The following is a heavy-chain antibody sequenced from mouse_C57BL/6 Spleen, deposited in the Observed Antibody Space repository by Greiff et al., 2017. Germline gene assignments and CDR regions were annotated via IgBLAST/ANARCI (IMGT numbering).Heavy chain of an antibody. V-gene: IGHV1-81*01. CDR3: ASPYYYGSRDYYAMDY. CDR2: IYPRSGNT. CDR1: GYTFTSYG. Sequence: VQLQQSGAELARPGASVKLSCKASGYTFTSYGISWVKQRTGQGLEWIGEIYPRSGNTYYNEKFKGKATLTADKSSSTAYMDLRSLTSEDSAVYFCASPYYYGSRDYYAMDYWGQGTSVTVSS. J-gene: IGHJ4*01. D-gene: IGHD1-1*01.